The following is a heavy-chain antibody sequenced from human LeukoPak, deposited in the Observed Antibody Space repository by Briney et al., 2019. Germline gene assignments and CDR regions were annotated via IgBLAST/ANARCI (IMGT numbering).Heavy chain of an antibody. D-gene: IGHD3-10*01. J-gene: IGHJ6*04. CDR1: GFTFSRHN. CDR3: VRGKANYGSGSDV. Sequence: GGSLRLSCAASGFTFSRHNMNWVRQGPGKGLEWVSSISSSSSYIYYADSVKGRFTISRDNARNSLYLQMNSLRAEDTAVYYCVRGKANYGSGSDVWGKGTTVTVSS. V-gene: IGHV3-21*01. CDR2: ISSSSSYI.